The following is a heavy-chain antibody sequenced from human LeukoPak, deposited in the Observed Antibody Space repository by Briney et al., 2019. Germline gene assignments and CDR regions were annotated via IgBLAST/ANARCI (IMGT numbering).Heavy chain of an antibody. V-gene: IGHV4-59*01. D-gene: IGHD3-22*01. CDR2: IYYSGST. CDR1: GGSISSYY. J-gene: IGHJ3*02. CDR3: ARDCTYYYDSSGYYLHAFDI. Sequence: SETLSLTCTVSGGSISSYYWSWIRQPPGKGLEWIGYIYYSGSTNYNPSLKSRVTISVDTSKNQFSLKLSSVTAADTAVYYCARDCTYYYDSSGYYLHAFDIWGQGTMVTVSS.